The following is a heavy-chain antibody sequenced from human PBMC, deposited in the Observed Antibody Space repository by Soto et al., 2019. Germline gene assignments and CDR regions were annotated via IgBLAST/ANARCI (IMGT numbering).Heavy chain of an antibody. CDR2: INSDGSSI. Sequence: EVQLVESGGGLVQPGGSVRLSCAASKFNITSYWMHWVRQAPGKRLVWVSRINSDGSSISYADAVKGRFTISRDNAKNTLYLQMNSLRVEDTAVYYCAREVSHGYVLRGMDVWGQGTTVTVFS. CDR3: AREVSHGYVLRGMDV. V-gene: IGHV3-74*01. D-gene: IGHD5-18*01. CDR1: KFNITSYW. J-gene: IGHJ6*02.